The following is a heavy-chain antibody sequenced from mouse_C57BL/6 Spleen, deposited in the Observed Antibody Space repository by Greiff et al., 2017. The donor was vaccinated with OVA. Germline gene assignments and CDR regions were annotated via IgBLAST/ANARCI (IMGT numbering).Heavy chain of an antibody. J-gene: IGHJ4*01. CDR3: ARWFGYYFDYAMDD. Sequence: QVQLQQPGTDLVKPGASVKLSCKASGYTFTSYWMHWVKQRPGQGLEWIGNINPSNGGTNYYEKFKSKATLTVDKSSSTAYMQLSSLTSEDSAVYYCARWFGYYFDYAMDDWGQGTSVTVSS. CDR2: INPSNGGT. CDR1: GYTFTSYW. D-gene: IGHD2-3*01. V-gene: IGHV1-53*01.